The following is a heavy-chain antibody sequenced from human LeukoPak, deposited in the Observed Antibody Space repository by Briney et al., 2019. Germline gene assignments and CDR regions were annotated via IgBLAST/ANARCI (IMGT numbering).Heavy chain of an antibody. Sequence: GASVKVSCKASGYTFTGYYMHWVRQAPGQGLEWMGWINPNSGGTNYAQRFQGRVTMTRDTSISTAYMELSRLRSDDTAVYYCARVFSDSSGWYTAEYFQHWGQGTLVTVSS. J-gene: IGHJ1*01. CDR3: ARVFSDSSGWYTAEYFQH. CDR2: INPNSGGT. D-gene: IGHD6-19*01. CDR1: GYTFTGYY. V-gene: IGHV1-2*02.